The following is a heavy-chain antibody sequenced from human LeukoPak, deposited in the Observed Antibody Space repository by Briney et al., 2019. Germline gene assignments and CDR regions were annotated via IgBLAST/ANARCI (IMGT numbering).Heavy chain of an antibody. V-gene: IGHV1-69-2*01. CDR3: ATERTKTTSFDY. D-gene: IGHD1-14*01. J-gene: IGHJ4*02. CDR1: GYTFTDYY. CDR2: VDPEDGET. Sequence: ASVKVSCKVSGYTFTDYYMHWVQQAPGKGLEWMGLVDPEDGETIYAEKFQGRVTITADTSTDTAYMELSSLSSEDTAVYYCATERTKTTSFDYWGQGTLVTVSS.